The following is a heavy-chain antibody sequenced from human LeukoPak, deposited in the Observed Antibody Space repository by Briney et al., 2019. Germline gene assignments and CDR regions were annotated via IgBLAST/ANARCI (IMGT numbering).Heavy chain of an antibody. Sequence: RSETLSLTCTVSGGSISSYHWSWIRQPPGKGLEWIGYIYYSGSTNYNPSLKSRVTISIDASKNQFSLWLSSVTAADTAVYHCASARLGSGLEGAFDVWGQGTMVTVSS. V-gene: IGHV4-59*01. D-gene: IGHD6-25*01. CDR3: ASARLGSGLEGAFDV. CDR1: GGSISSYH. J-gene: IGHJ3*01. CDR2: IYYSGST.